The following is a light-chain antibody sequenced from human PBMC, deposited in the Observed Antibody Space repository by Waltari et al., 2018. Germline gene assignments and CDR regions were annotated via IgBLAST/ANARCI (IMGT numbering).Light chain of an antibody. V-gene: IGKV3-20*01. CDR3: QQYGSSPWM. CDR1: QIVSRSY. J-gene: IGKJ1*01. CDR2: GAS. Sequence: IVLTQYPGTLSLSPGERATPSCRASQIVSRSYLAWYQQKPGQAPRLLIYGASSRATGIPDRFSGSGSGTDFTLTISRLEPEDFAVYYCQQYGSSPWMFGQGTKVEIK.